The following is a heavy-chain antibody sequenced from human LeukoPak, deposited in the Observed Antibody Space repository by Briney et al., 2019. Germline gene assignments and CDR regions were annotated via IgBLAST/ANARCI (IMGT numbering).Heavy chain of an antibody. J-gene: IGHJ3*02. Sequence: PGGSLRLSCAASGFTFSSYSMNWVRQAPGKGLEWVSSISSSSSYIYYADSVKGRFTISRDNAKNSLYLQMNSLRAEDTAVYYCARRPYPGDAFDIWGQGTMVTVSS. CDR2: ISSSSSYI. CDR1: GFTFSSYS. CDR3: ARRPYPGDAFDI. V-gene: IGHV3-21*01.